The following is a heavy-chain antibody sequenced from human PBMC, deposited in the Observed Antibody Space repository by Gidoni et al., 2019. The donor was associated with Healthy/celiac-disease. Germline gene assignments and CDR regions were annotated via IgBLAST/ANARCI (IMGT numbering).Heavy chain of an antibody. J-gene: IGHJ6*02. CDR1: GFTFSSYW. Sequence: EVQLVESGGGLVQPGGSLRLSCAASGFTFSSYWMSWVRQAPGKGLEWVANIKQDGSEKSYVDSVKGRFTISRDNAKNSLYLQMNSLRAEDTAVYYCARELESHPYGMDVWGQGTTVTVSS. CDR2: IKQDGSEK. D-gene: IGHD1-1*01. V-gene: IGHV3-7*01. CDR3: ARELESHPYGMDV.